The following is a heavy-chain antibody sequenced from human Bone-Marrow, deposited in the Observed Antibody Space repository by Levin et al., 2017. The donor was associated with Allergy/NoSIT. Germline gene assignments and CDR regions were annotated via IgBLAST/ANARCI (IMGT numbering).Heavy chain of an antibody. V-gene: IGHV3-11*05. Sequence: GESLKISCAASGFTFSDYYMSWIRQAPGKGLEWVSYISSSSSYTNYADSVKGRFTISRDNAKNSLYLQMNSLRAEDTAVYYCARAIAVAAPFDYWGQGTLVTVSS. CDR2: ISSSSSYT. CDR1: GFTFSDYY. CDR3: ARAIAVAAPFDY. D-gene: IGHD6-19*01. J-gene: IGHJ4*02.